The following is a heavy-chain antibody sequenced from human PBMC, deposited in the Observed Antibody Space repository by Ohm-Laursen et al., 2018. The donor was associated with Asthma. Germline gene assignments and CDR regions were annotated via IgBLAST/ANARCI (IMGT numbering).Heavy chain of an antibody. J-gene: IGHJ4*02. Sequence: SLRLSCSASGFTFSSYGMHWVRQAPGKGLEWVAVISYDGSNKYYADSVKGRFTISRDNAKKSLYLQMNSLRAEDTAVYYCARVGSGVYNWNERGFDYWGQGTLVTVSS. CDR1: GFTFSSYG. D-gene: IGHD1-20*01. V-gene: IGHV3-30*03. CDR2: ISYDGSNK. CDR3: ARVGSGVYNWNERGFDY.